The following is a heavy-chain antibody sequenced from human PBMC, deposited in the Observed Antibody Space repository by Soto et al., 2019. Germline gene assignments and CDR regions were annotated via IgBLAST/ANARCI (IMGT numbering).Heavy chain of an antibody. V-gene: IGHV4-34*12. Sequence: TSETLSLTCAVYGGSVNGYYWNWIRQPPGKGLEWIGEIIHTGGTHYNPSLKSRVTMSVDTSKNQFSLRLSSVTAADTAIYYCATRITVFGLLIPPFDPWGQGTQVTVSS. CDR3: ATRITVFGLLIPPFDP. D-gene: IGHD3-3*01. J-gene: IGHJ5*02. CDR1: GGSVNGYY. CDR2: IIHTGGT.